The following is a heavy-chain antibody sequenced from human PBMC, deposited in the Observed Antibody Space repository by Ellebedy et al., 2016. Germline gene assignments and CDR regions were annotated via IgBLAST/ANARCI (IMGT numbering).Heavy chain of an antibody. CDR2: VNTFSGNT. CDR1: GYTFTTFS. J-gene: IGHJ4*02. CDR3: AKTSGWGYGEN. Sequence: ASVKVSCXASGYTFTTFSITWVRQVPGQGLEWMGFVNTFSGNTKFAQKFQGRVSMTTDSSTHTAYMDLRSLSSDDTAMYYCAKTSGWGYGENWGQGTLVTVSS. V-gene: IGHV1-18*04. D-gene: IGHD3-10*01.